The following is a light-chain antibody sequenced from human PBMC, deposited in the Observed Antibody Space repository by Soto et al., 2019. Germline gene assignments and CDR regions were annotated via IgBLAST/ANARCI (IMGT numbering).Light chain of an antibody. CDR2: DAS. CDR1: QSVSSY. V-gene: IGKV3-15*01. Sequence: EIVLTQSPATLSLSPGERASLCCRASQSVSSYLAWYQQKPGQAPRLLIYDASSRATGIPARFSGSGSGTEFTLTISRLQSEDFAVYYRQQYNNWPRTFGQGTKVDIK. J-gene: IGKJ1*01. CDR3: QQYNNWPRT.